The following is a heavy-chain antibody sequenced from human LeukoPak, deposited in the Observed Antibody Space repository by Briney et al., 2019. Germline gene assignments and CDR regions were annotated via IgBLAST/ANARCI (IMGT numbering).Heavy chain of an antibody. CDR3: ARDGRWIKKYEGSSPV. V-gene: IGHV3-66*01. Sequence: PGGSLRLSCAASGFTVSSNYMSWVRQAPGKGLEWGSVIYSGGSTYYADSVKGRFTISRDNSKNTLYLQINSLRVEDTAVYYCARDGRWIKKYEGSSPVWGQGTLVTVSS. D-gene: IGHD3-22*01. CDR2: IYSGGST. J-gene: IGHJ4*02. CDR1: GFTVSSNY.